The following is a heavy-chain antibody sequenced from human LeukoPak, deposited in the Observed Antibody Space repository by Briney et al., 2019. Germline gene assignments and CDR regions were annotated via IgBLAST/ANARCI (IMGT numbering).Heavy chain of an antibody. CDR1: GGSFSGYY. D-gene: IGHD6-6*01. Sequence: SETLSLTCAVYGGSFSGYYWSWIRQPPGKGLEWIGHIYYSGGTKYNASLESRVTISVDTSKSQFSLELSSVTAADTAVYYCASHTSSSPPRAEYFQHWGQGTLVTVSS. CDR3: ASHTSSSPPRAEYFQH. V-gene: IGHV4-59*01. CDR2: IYYSGGT. J-gene: IGHJ1*01.